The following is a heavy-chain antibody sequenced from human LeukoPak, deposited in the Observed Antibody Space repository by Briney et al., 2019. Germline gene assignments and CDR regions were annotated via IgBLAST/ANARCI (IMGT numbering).Heavy chain of an antibody. V-gene: IGHV3-7*01. Sequence: GGSLRLSCAASGFTFIMHWMSWVRQAPGKGLEWVANTKEDGSEKYYVDSVTGRFTISRDNAKNSLYLQMNSLRAEDTAVYYCVRDDSRYGGSPGYWGQGTLVIV. D-gene: IGHD1-26*01. CDR2: TKEDGSEK. J-gene: IGHJ4*02. CDR1: GFTFIMHW. CDR3: VRDDSRYGGSPGY.